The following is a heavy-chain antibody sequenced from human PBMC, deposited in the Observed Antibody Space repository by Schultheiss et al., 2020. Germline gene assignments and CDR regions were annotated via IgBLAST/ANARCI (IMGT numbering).Heavy chain of an antibody. V-gene: IGHV3-30*03. J-gene: IGHJ6*02. CDR3: AGLDCSGGSCYVYYYYGMDV. CDR2: ISYDGSNK. Sequence: GGSLRLSCAASGFIFSSYAMSWVRQAPGKGLEWVAVISYDGSNKYYADSVKGRFTISRDNSKNTLYLQMNSLRAEDTAVYYCAGLDCSGGSCYVYYYYGMDVWGQGTTVTVSS. CDR1: GFIFSSYA. D-gene: IGHD2-15*01.